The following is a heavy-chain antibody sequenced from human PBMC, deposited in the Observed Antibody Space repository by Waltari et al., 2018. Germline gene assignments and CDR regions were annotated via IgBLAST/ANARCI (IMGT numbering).Heavy chain of an antibody. D-gene: IGHD3-22*01. V-gene: IGHV3-7*01. CDR2: IKKDGSEE. CDR1: GFTLSIYW. CDR3: ARDQWFAFDI. J-gene: IGHJ3*02. Sequence: EVQLVESGGGWVQPGGSLNLSCAASGFTLSIYWMSWVRQAPGKGLEGVDNIKKDGSEEYYVDSVRGRFTISRDNAKNSLYLKMNSLRPEDTAVYYCARDQWFAFDIWGQGTMVTVSS.